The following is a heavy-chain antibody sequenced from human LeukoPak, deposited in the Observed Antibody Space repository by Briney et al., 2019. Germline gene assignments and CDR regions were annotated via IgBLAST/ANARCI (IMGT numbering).Heavy chain of an antibody. D-gene: IGHD2-15*01. CDR3: AHRRSYCSGGSCYENYFDY. CDR2: IYWDDDK. Sequence: SGPTLVNPTQTLTLTCTFSGFSLSTSGVGVGWIRQPPGKALEWLALIYWDDDKRYSPSLKSRLTITKDTSKNQVVLTMTNMDPVDTATYYCAHRRSYCSGGSCYENYFDYWGQGTLVTVSS. CDR1: GFSLSTSGVG. J-gene: IGHJ4*02. V-gene: IGHV2-5*02.